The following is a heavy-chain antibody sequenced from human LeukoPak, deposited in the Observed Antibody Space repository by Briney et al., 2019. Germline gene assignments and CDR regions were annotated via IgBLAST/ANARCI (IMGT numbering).Heavy chain of an antibody. CDR2: ISSSGSTI. Sequence: GGSLRLSCAASGFTFSDYYMSWVRQAPGKGLEWVSYISSSGSTIYYADSVKGRFTISRDNPKNSLYLQMNSLRAEDTAVYYCARVAPPLRGSSDGLGLGSFDYWGQGTLVTVSS. V-gene: IGHV3-11*01. CDR3: ARVAPPLRGSSDGLGLGSFDY. D-gene: IGHD6-19*01. CDR1: GFTFSDYY. J-gene: IGHJ4*02.